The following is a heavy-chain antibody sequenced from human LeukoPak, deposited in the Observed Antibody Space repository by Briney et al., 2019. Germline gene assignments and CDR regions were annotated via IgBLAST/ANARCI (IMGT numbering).Heavy chain of an antibody. Sequence: SETLSLTCTVSGGSISSYYWSWIRQPPGKGLEWIGYIYYSGSTNYNPSLKSRVTISVDTSKNQFSLKLSSVTAADTAVYYCARGLPPLLWFGELSVFFDYWGQGTLVTVSS. J-gene: IGHJ4*02. D-gene: IGHD3-10*01. CDR3: ARGLPPLLWFGELSVFFDY. CDR1: GGSISSYY. V-gene: IGHV4-59*01. CDR2: IYYSGST.